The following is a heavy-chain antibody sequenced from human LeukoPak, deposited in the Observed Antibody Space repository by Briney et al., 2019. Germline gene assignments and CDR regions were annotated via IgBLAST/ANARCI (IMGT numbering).Heavy chain of an antibody. D-gene: IGHD3-16*02. Sequence: GGSLRLSCAASAFTVSSNHMSWVRQAPEKGLGWVSLIYSGGGTYYADSVKGRFTISRDNSKNTLYLQMNSLRAEDTAVYYCARGPISSLAFDYWGQGTLVTVSS. V-gene: IGHV3-66*01. J-gene: IGHJ4*02. CDR3: ARGPISSLAFDY. CDR2: IYSGGGT. CDR1: AFTVSSNH.